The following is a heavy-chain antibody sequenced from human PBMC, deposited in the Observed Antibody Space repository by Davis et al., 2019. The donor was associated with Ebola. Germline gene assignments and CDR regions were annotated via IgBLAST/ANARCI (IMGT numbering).Heavy chain of an antibody. V-gene: IGHV3-30-3*01. CDR2: ISYDGNKE. CDR1: GFTFSTFA. CDR3: ARDPTNYGSEDYFAYNWFDS. D-gene: IGHD3-10*01. J-gene: IGHJ5*01. Sequence: PGGSLRLSCVGSGFTFSTFAMHWVRQAPGKGLEWVALISYDGNKEFYTDSVKGRFTISRDNSKNTLYLQMDSLTPEDTAVYYCARDPTNYGSEDYFAYNWFDSRGQGTLVTVSS.